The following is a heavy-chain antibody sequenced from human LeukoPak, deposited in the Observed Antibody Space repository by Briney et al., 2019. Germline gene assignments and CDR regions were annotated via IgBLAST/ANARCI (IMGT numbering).Heavy chain of an antibody. CDR2: IIPMFGTT. CDR1: GDTLSSDA. V-gene: IGHV1-69*05. J-gene: IGHJ6*02. CDR3: AREQSIFGTNYYGMDV. D-gene: IGHD3-3*01. Sequence: SVKVSCKASGDTLSSDAANWVRQAPGQGLEWMGGIIPMFGTTIFAPKLQGRLTVTTDASTTTVYMELRSLISEDTAVYYCAREQSIFGTNYYGMDVWGQGTTVTVSS.